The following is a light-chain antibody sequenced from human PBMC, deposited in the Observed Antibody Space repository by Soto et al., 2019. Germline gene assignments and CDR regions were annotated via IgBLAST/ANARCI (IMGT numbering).Light chain of an antibody. CDR3: QQFENFPRT. CDR1: QDIGNY. J-gene: IGKJ2*01. V-gene: IGKV1-33*01. CDR2: DAS. Sequence: DIQMTQSPSSLSASVGDRVTITCQASQDIGNYLNGYQQKPGKAPELLIYDASSLETGVPPRFSGSVSGTDFTFTISILQPEDSATYYCQQFENFPRTFGQGTKLEVK.